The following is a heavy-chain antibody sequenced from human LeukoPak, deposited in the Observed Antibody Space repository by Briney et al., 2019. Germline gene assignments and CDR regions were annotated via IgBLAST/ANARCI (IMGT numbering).Heavy chain of an antibody. V-gene: IGHV1-8*01. CDR3: ARQRGYNYGYDDY. CDR1: GYTFTSYD. Sequence: ASVKVSCKASGYTFTSYDINWVRQATGQGLEWMGWMSPNSGNTGYAQKFQGRVTMTRNTSIRTAYMELSSLTSEDTAVYYCARQRGYNYGYDDYWGQGTLVTVSS. CDR2: MSPNSGNT. J-gene: IGHJ4*02. D-gene: IGHD5-18*01.